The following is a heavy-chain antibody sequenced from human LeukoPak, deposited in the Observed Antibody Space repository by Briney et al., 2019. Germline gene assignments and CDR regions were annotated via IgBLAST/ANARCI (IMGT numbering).Heavy chain of an antibody. J-gene: IGHJ5*02. CDR1: GFTFSIYA. CDR3: ARDPSYGSGSFRWFDP. V-gene: IGHV3-30*04. Sequence: PGGSLRLSCAASGFTFSIYAMHWVRQAPGKGLEWVAVTSYDGSNKYYADSVKGRFTISRDNSKNTLYLQMDSLRAEDTAVYYCARDPSYGSGSFRWFDPWGQGTLVTVSS. CDR2: TSYDGSNK. D-gene: IGHD3-10*01.